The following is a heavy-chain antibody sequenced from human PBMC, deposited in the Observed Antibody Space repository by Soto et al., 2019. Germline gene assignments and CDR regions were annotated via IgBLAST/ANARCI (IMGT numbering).Heavy chain of an antibody. V-gene: IGHV3-11*01. D-gene: IGHD2-2*01. CDR3: ARVYCSSTSCSYYYYYMDV. J-gene: IGHJ6*03. Sequence: GGSLRLSCAASGFTFSDYYMSWIRQAPGKGLEWVSYISTSGSTIYYADSVKGRFTISRGNAKNSLYLQMNSLIAEDTAVYYCARVYCSSTSCSYYYYYMDVWGKGTTVTVSS. CDR1: GFTFSDYY. CDR2: ISTSGSTI.